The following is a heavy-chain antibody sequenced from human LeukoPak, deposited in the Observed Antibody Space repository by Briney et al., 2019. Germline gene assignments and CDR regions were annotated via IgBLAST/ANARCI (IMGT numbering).Heavy chain of an antibody. J-gene: IGHJ5*02. D-gene: IGHD5-18*01. Sequence: SETLSLTCTVSGGSISIYYWGWIRQPPGKGLEWIGYIYYSGSTNYNPSLKSRVTISVDTSKNQFSLKLDSVTAADTAVYYCARVGVQYSYGYRWFDPWGQGTLVTVSS. V-gene: IGHV4-59*01. CDR3: ARVGVQYSYGYRWFDP. CDR2: IYYSGST. CDR1: GGSISIYY.